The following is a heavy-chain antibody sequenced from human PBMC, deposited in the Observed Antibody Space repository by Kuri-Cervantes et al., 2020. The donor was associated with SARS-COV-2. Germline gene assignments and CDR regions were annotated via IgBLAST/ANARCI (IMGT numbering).Heavy chain of an antibody. CDR1: GDSLSSSSYY. V-gene: IGHV4-39*01. J-gene: IGHJ6*03. D-gene: IGHD1-26*01. CDR3: ARLLRGAYYYYYMDV. Sequence: SETLSLTCTVSGDSLSSSSYYWGWIRQPPGKGLEWIGNIYYSGSTYYNPSLKSRVTISVDTSKNQFSLKLSSVTVADTAVYYCARLLRGAYYYYYMDVWGKGTTVTVSS. CDR2: IYYSGST.